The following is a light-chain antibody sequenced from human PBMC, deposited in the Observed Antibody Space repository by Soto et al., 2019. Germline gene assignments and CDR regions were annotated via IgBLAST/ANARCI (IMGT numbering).Light chain of an antibody. J-gene: IGKJ4*01. CDR3: QQYYSTPLT. V-gene: IGKV4-1*01. CDR2: WAS. CDR1: QSVLYSSNNKNY. Sequence: DIVMTQSPDSLAVSLGERATINCKSSQSVLYSSNNKNYLAWCQQKQGQPXKXXIYWASTRESGVPDRFSGSGSGTDFTITISSLQAEDVEVYYCQQYYSTPLTFGGGTKVDIK.